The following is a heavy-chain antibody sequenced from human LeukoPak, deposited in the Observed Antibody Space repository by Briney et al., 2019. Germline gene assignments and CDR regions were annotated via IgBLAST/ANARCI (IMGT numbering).Heavy chain of an antibody. D-gene: IGHD2-21*01. CDR1: GFTFSNYG. J-gene: IGHJ4*02. V-gene: IGHV3-7*01. CDR2: IKQDGSEK. Sequence: GGSLRLSCSASGFTFSNYGMSWVRQAPGKGLEWVANIKQDGSEKYYVDSVKGRFTISRDNAKNSLYLQMNSLRAEDTAVYYCARDFYCGGDCHHPYYFDYWGQGTLVTVSS. CDR3: ARDFYCGGDCHHPYYFDY.